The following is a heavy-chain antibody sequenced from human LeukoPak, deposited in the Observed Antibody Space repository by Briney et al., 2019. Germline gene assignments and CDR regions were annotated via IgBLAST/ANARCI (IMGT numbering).Heavy chain of an antibody. V-gene: IGHV3-23*01. D-gene: IGHD2-2*02. Sequence: GGSLRLSCAASGFTFSSYAMSWVRQAPGKGLEWVSAISGSGGSTYYADSVKGRFTISRDNSKNTLYLQMNSLRAEDTAVYYCAKLAVIIVPAAIPFDPWGQGTLVTVSS. CDR1: GFTFSSYA. CDR2: ISGSGGST. J-gene: IGHJ5*02. CDR3: AKLAVIIVPAAIPFDP.